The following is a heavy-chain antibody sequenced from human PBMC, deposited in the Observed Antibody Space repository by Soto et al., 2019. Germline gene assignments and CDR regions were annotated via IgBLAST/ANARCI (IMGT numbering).Heavy chain of an antibody. CDR1: GFTVSSNY. V-gene: IGHV3-66*01. CDR2: IYSGGST. J-gene: IGHJ3*02. D-gene: IGHD3-16*02. CDR3: ARDTSGLHLGELSEDAFDI. Sequence: GGSLRLSCAASGFTVSSNYMSWVRQAPGKGLEWVSVIYSGGSTYYADSVKGRFTISRDNSKNTLYLQMNSLRAEDTAVYYCARDTSGLHLGELSEDAFDIWGQGTMVTVSS.